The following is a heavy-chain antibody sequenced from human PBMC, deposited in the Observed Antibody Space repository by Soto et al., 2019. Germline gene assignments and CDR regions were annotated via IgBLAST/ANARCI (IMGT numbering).Heavy chain of an antibody. D-gene: IGHD3-10*01. CDR1: GYTFTGYY. J-gene: IGHJ6*02. CDR2: INPNSGCT. Sequence: ASVKVSFKASGYTFTGYYMHWLRQAPGQGLEWMGWINPNSGCTNYAQKFQGRVTMTRDTSISTAYMELSRLRSDDTAVYYCARDGGSYGSVYWYYGMDVWGQGTTVTVSS. V-gene: IGHV1-2*02. CDR3: ARDGGSYGSVYWYYGMDV.